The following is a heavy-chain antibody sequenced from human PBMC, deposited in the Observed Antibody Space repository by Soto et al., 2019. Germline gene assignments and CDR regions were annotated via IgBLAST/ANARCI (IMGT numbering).Heavy chain of an antibody. J-gene: IGHJ2*01. V-gene: IGHV3-21*01. CDR3: XXXXXXXXXXXXXXXXL. CDR1: GFTFSSYS. CDR2: ISSSSNYI. Sequence: EVQLVESGGGLVKPGGSLRLSCAASGFTFSSYSMNWVRQAPGKGLEWVSSISSSSNYIFYADSVKGRFTISRDNAKXXXXXXXXXXXXXXXXXXXXXXXXXXXXXXXXXXXXLWGRGTLVTVSS.